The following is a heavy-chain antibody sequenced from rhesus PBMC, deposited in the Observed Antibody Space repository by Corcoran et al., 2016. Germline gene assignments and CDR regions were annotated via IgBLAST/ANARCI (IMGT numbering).Heavy chain of an antibody. CDR3: ARDQRILGDFDY. Sequence: QVQLQESGPGLVKPSETLSLTCAVSGGSISSSNWWSWIRQPPGKGLEWIGYISGSSGSTYSNPSLKRRVTISTDTSKNQFSRKLSSVTAADTAVYYCARDQRILGDFDYWGQGVLVTVSS. J-gene: IGHJ4*01. D-gene: IGHD3-34*01. CDR1: GGSISSSNW. CDR2: ISGSSGST. V-gene: IGHV4-65*01.